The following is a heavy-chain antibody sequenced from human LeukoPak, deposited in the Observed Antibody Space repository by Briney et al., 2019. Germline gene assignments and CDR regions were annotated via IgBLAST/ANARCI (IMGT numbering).Heavy chain of an antibody. CDR1: GGSISSSSSYY. CDR3: AGIKRLQLVQTWFDP. Sequence: SETLSLTCTVSGGSISSSSSYYWGWIRQPPGKGLEWIGNIYYSGSTYYNPSLKSRVTISVDTSKNQFSLKLSSVTAVDTAVYYCAGIKRLQLVQTWFDPWGQGTLVTVSS. J-gene: IGHJ5*02. V-gene: IGHV4-39*01. D-gene: IGHD6-13*01. CDR2: IYYSGST.